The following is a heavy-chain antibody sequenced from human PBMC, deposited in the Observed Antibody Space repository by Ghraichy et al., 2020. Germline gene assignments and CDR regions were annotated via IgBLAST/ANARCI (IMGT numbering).Heavy chain of an antibody. J-gene: IGHJ6*02. CDR3: ARDKKYCSGRKCYGGMDV. V-gene: IGHV4-38-2*02. CDR1: GYSISSGYY. Sequence: SETLSLTCAVSGYSISSGYYWGWIRQPPGKGLEWIGNIWHSGSTYYNPSFKSRVTISVDTSKNQVSLKLSSVTAADTAVYYCARDKKYCSGRKCYGGMDVWGQGTTVTVSS. CDR2: IWHSGST. D-gene: IGHD2-15*01.